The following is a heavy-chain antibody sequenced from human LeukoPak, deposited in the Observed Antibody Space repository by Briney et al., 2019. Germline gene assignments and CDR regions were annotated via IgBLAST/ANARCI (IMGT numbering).Heavy chain of an antibody. CDR3: AKGDSGYCSSISCYLDY. V-gene: IGHV3-30*18. J-gene: IGHJ4*02. CDR1: GFTFSNYG. D-gene: IGHD2-2*01. CDR2: ISYDGNNK. Sequence: GGSLRHSCAASGFTFSNYGMHWVRQAPGKGLEWVAVISYDGNNKYSADSVRGRFTISRDNSKNTLYLQMDSLRAEDTALYYCAKGDSGYCSSISCYLDYWGQGTLVTVSS.